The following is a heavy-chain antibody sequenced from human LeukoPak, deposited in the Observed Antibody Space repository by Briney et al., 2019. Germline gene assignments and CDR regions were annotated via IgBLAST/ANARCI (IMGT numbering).Heavy chain of an antibody. V-gene: IGHV3-23*01. Sequence: GGSLRLSCTASGFSFSIYALSWVRQAPGKGLEWVSGIRGSGAITYYADSVKGRFTISRDNSKSTLFLHMNSLRAEDTAVYYCASAGYDFWSGYFDYWGQGTLVTVSS. CDR3: ASAGYDFWSGYFDY. CDR1: GFSFSIYA. D-gene: IGHD3-3*01. J-gene: IGHJ4*02. CDR2: IRGSGAIT.